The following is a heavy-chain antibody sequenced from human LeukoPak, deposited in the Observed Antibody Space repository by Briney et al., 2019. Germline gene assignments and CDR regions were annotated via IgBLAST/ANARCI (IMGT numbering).Heavy chain of an antibody. CDR2: ISYSGSP. V-gene: IGHV4-59*01. CDR3: ARKGDYVWGSYRYSWYFDY. CDR1: GGSINTYY. Sequence: SETLSLTCTISGGSINTYYWNWIRQPPGKGLEWIGYISYSGSPKYNPSLKSRVTISIDTSRSQFSLKLNSVTAADTAMYYCARKGDYVWGSYRYSWYFDYWGQGTLVTVPS. D-gene: IGHD3-16*02. J-gene: IGHJ4*02.